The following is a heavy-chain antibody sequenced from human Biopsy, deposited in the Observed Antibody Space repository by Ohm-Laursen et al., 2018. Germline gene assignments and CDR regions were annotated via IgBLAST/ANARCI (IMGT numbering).Heavy chain of an antibody. D-gene: IGHD6-19*01. J-gene: IGHJ4*02. V-gene: IGHV4-61*01. CDR2: IYSGGNT. CDR1: GDSLTSGPEN. Sequence: SETLSLTCTVSGDSLTSGPENWSWIRQSPGQGLEYIGFIYSGGNTNYNPSLKNRVTTSVDTSKNQFYLKLYSVTAADTAVYYCARGRRTSGWPYFDNWGQGALVTVSS. CDR3: ARGRRTSGWPYFDN.